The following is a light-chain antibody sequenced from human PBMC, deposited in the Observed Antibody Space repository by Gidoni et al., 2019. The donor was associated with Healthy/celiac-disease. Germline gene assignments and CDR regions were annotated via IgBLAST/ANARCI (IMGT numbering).Light chain of an antibody. V-gene: IGKV3-20*01. CDR3: QQYGSSPPLT. J-gene: IGKJ4*01. CDR2: GAS. Sequence: EIVFTQSPCTLSLSPGERATLSCRASLSVSISYLVWYQQKPGQAPRLLIYGASSRATGIPDRFSGSRSGTDFTLTISRLEPEDFAVYYCQQYGSSPPLTFGGGTKVEIK. CDR1: LSVSISY.